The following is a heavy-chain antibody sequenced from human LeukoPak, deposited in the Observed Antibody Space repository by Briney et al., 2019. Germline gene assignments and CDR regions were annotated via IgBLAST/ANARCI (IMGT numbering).Heavy chain of an antibody. J-gene: IGHJ1*01. CDR3: ARGYPLSTTAAGTYFQH. Sequence: ASVKVSCKASGYTFIGYYMHWVRQAPGQGLEWMGWINPNSGGTNYAQKFQGRVTMTRDTSISTAYMELSRLRSGDTAVYYCARGYPLSTTAAGTYFQHWGQGTLVTVSS. CDR1: GYTFIGYY. CDR2: INPNSGGT. V-gene: IGHV1-2*02. D-gene: IGHD6-13*01.